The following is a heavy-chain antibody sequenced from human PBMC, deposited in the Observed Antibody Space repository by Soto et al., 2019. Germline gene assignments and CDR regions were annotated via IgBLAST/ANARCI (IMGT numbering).Heavy chain of an antibody. D-gene: IGHD1-1*01. V-gene: IGHV2-5*02. CDR1: GFSLSTSGVG. J-gene: IGHJ5*02. CDR2: IYWDDDK. CDR3: AHRDFLKWNDVTCFVH. Sequence: SGPTLVNPTQTLTLTCSFSGFSLSTSGVGVGWIRQPPGKALEWLALIYWDDDKRYSPSLKSRLTITKDTSKNQVVLTMTNMDPVDTATYYCAHRDFLKWNDVTCFVHSGQTPLVTVS.